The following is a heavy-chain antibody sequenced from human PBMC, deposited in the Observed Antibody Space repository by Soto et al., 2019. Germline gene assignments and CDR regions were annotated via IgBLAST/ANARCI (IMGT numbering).Heavy chain of an antibody. CDR2: IIPMFGTA. V-gene: IGHV1-69*12. CDR3: AAHFHWGPYNYYYRMDV. CDR1: GGTFSSYA. D-gene: IGHD7-27*01. Sequence: QVQLVQSGAEVKKPGSSVKVSCKASGGTFSSYAISWVRQAPGQGLEWMGGIIPMFGTADYAQKFHGRVTITADESTSTAYMELSSLRSEDTAVYYCAAHFHWGPYNYYYRMDVWGQGTTVTVSS. J-gene: IGHJ6*02.